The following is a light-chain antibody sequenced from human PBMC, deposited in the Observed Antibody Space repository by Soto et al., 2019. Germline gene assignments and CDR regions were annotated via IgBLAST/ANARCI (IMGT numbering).Light chain of an antibody. J-gene: IGKJ4*01. V-gene: IGKV3-20*01. CDR3: QPYASPVT. CDR2: GAS. CDR1: QSVTNSF. Sequence: EIGVETSPGTLSLSEGERATLSCRASQSVTNSFLAWYQQKRGQAPRLLLYGASRRATGIPDRFTGSGSGTDFTLTISRLEPEDLAVYYCQPYASPVTFGGGTKVDIK.